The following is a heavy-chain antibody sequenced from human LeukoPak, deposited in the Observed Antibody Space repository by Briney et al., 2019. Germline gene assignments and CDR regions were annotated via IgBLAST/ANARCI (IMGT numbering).Heavy chain of an antibody. CDR1: GYTFTSYY. J-gene: IGHJ5*02. CDR3: ARGGYCSGGSCYGQYNWFDP. Sequence: ASVKVSCKASGYTFTSYYMHWVRQAPGQGLEWMGWINPNSGGTNYAQKFQGWVTMTRDTSISTAYMELSRLRSDDTAVYYCARGGYCSGGSCYGQYNWFDPWGQGTLVTVSS. CDR2: INPNSGGT. D-gene: IGHD2-15*01. V-gene: IGHV1-2*04.